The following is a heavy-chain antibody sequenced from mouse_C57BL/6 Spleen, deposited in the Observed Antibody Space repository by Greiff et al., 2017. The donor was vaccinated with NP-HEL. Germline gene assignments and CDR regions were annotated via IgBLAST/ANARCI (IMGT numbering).Heavy chain of an antibody. CDR2: ISYDGSN. V-gene: IGHV3-6*01. Sequence: EVQLVESGPGLVKPSQSLSLTCSVTGYSITSGYYWNWIRQFPGNKPEWMGYISYDGSNNYNPSLKNRISITRDTSKNQFFLKLNSVTTEDTATYYCAREDSSPFDYWGQGTTLTVSS. CDR1: GYSITSGYY. D-gene: IGHD3-2*02. CDR3: AREDSSPFDY. J-gene: IGHJ2*01.